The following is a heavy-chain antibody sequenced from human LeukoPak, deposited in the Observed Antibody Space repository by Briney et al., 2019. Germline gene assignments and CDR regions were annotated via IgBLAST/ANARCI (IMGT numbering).Heavy chain of an antibody. J-gene: IGHJ6*03. V-gene: IGHV3-48*03. D-gene: IGHD6-13*01. CDR2: ISNFGDII. Sequence: GGSLRLSCAVSGFTFSNYEMNCAREAPGEGLEWISHISNFGDIIHYADSVEGRFTISRDNDKNSIYLQMNSLRAEDTAVYYCAKDATPALGTVYMDVWGKGTTVTISS. CDR1: GFTFSNYE. CDR3: AKDATPALGTVYMDV.